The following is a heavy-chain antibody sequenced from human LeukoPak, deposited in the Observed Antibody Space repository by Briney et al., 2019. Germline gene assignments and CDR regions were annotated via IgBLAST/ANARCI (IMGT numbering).Heavy chain of an antibody. CDR3: AKTAGRMVRGVIYYFDY. J-gene: IGHJ4*02. Sequence: GGSLRLSCAASGFTFSSYGMTWVRQAPGKGLEWVSTLSGTGGSTYYADSVKGRFTISRDNSKNTLYLQMNSLRAEDTAVYYCAKTAGRMVRGVIYYFDYWGQGTLVTVSS. V-gene: IGHV3-23*01. CDR2: LSGTGGST. CDR1: GFTFSSYG. D-gene: IGHD3-10*01.